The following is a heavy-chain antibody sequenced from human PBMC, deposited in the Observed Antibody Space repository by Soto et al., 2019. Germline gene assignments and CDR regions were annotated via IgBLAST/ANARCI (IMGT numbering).Heavy chain of an antibody. D-gene: IGHD5-18*01. CDR3: TLSPKGTGNWFDP. J-gene: IGHJ5*02. CDR2: VSWGGDRA. Sequence: EVQLVESGGVVVQPGGSLRLSCADSGFTFDDDTLHWVRQAPGRGLECASVVSWGGDRASYVDSVKGRFTISRDNSKNSLYLRTNSLRREDKALHYHTLSPKGTGNWFDPWGQGTLVTGSS. V-gene: IGHV3-43*01. CDR1: GFTFDDDT.